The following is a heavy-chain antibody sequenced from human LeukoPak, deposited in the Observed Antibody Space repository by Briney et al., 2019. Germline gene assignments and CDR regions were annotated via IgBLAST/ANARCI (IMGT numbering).Heavy chain of an antibody. J-gene: IGHJ2*01. V-gene: IGHV4-59*08. CDR1: GGSISSYC. CDR3: ARHSRGPIEGAWYFDL. Sequence: SETLSLTCTVSGGSISSYCWSWIRQPPGKGLEWIGYIYYSGSTNYNPSLKSRVTISVDTSKNQFSLKLSSVTAADTAVYYCARHSRGPIEGAWYFDLWGRGTLVTVSS. D-gene: IGHD6-13*01. CDR2: IYYSGST.